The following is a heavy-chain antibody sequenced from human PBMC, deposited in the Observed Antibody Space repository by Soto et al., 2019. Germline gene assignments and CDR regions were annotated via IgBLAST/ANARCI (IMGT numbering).Heavy chain of an antibody. CDR3: ARERVWGTYSRTGAFDI. Sequence: DVQLVESGGGLVQPGGSLRLSCAASGFTFNTYAISWVRQAPGKGLEWVSYISGGSTTMYYADSVKGRFTISRDNARNCLYLQMKSLKDEDTAVYYCARERVWGTYSRTGAFDIWGRGTMVTVSS. J-gene: IGHJ3*02. CDR1: GFTFNTYA. D-gene: IGHD3-16*01. CDR2: ISGGSTTM. V-gene: IGHV3-48*02.